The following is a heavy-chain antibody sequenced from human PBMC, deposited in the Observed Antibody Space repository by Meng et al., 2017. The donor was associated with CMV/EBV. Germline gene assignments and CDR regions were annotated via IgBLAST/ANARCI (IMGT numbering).Heavy chain of an antibody. D-gene: IGHD3-10*01. V-gene: IGHV3-9*01. CDR1: GFSFDDYA. CDR3: AKAYGSYYIGDAFDI. Sequence: SLKISCVASGFSFDDYAMHWVRQAPGKGLEWVSGISWNSGSIGYADSVKGRFTISRDNAKNSLYLQMNSLRAEDTALYYCAKAYGSYYIGDAFDIWGQGTMVTVSS. J-gene: IGHJ3*02. CDR2: ISWNSGSI.